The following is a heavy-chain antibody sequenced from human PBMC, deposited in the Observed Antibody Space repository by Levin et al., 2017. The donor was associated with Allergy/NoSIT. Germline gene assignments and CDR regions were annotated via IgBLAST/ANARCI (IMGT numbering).Heavy chain of an antibody. Sequence: GGSLRLSCAASGFTFSSYGMHWVRQAPGKGLEWVAVIWYDGSNKYYADSVKGRFTISRDNSKNTLYLQMNSLRAEDTAVYYCARDVPPEDYYGSGSYYSPLDYWGQGTLVTVSS. CDR2: IWYDGSNK. D-gene: IGHD3-10*01. J-gene: IGHJ4*02. CDR1: GFTFSSYG. V-gene: IGHV3-33*01. CDR3: ARDVPPEDYYGSGSYYSPLDY.